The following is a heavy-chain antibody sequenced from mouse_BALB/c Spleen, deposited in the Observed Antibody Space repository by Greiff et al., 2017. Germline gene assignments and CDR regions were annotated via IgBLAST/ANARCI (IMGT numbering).Heavy chain of an antibody. Sequence: QVQLQQPGAELVKPGASVKLYCKASGYTFTSYWMHWVKQRPGQGLEWIGEINPSNGRTNYNEKFKGKATLTVDKSSSTAYMQLSSLTSEDSAVYYCARSGGYGNYYFDYWGQGTTLTVSS. V-gene: IGHV1S81*02. D-gene: IGHD2-1*01. CDR1: GYTFTSYW. CDR2: INPSNGRT. CDR3: ARSGGYGNYYFDY. J-gene: IGHJ2*01.